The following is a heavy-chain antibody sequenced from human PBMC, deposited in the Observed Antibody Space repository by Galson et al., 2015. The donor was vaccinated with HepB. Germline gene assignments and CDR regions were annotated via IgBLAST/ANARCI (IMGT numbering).Heavy chain of an antibody. Sequence: SLRLSCAASGFTFSNAWMSWVRQAPGKGLEWVAVIWYDGSNKYYADSVKGRFTISRDNSKNTLYLQMNSLRAEDTAVYYCARYPVPLAARGGGDFDYWGQGTLVTVSS. CDR2: IWYDGSNK. CDR1: GFTFSNAW. CDR3: ARYPVPLAARGGGDFDY. J-gene: IGHJ4*02. V-gene: IGHV3-33*08. D-gene: IGHD6-6*01.